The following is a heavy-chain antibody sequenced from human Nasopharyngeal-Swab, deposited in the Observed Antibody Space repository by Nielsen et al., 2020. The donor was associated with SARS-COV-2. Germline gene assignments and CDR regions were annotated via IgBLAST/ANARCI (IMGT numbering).Heavy chain of an antibody. D-gene: IGHD6-13*01. CDR1: GFTFDYYA. J-gene: IGHJ4*02. Sequence: SLKISCAASGFTFDYYAMHWVRQAPGKGLEWVSGISWNSGSIGYADSVKGRFTISRDNAKNSLYLQMNSLRDEDTALYYCAKDIQGLIAAAVHFDYWGQGTLVTVSS. V-gene: IGHV3-9*01. CDR2: ISWNSGSI. CDR3: AKDIQGLIAAAVHFDY.